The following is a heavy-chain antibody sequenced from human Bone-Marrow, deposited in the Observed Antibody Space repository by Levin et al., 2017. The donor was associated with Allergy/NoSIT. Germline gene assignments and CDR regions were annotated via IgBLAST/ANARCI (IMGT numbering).Heavy chain of an antibody. Sequence: SETLSLTCAVYGGSFSDYYWSWIRQPPGKGLEWIGEINHSGSTNYNPSLKSRVTLSVDTSKNQFSLKLSSVTAADTAVYYCARKSQVAGYWYFDLWGRGTLVTVSS. V-gene: IGHV4-34*01. CDR2: INHSGST. D-gene: IGHD6-19*01. CDR3: ARKSQVAGYWYFDL. CDR1: GGSFSDYY. J-gene: IGHJ2*01.